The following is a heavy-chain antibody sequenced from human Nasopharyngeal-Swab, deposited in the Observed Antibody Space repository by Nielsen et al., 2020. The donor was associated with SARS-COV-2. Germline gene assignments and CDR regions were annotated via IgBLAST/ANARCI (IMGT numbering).Heavy chain of an antibody. Sequence: GGSLRLSCAASGFTFSSYDMNWVRQAPGKGLEWVSFISSSGSTIYYADSVKGRFTISRDNAKNSLYLQMNSLRAEDTAVYYCATEERITMIVVVITKAFDIWGQGTMVTVSS. D-gene: IGHD3-22*01. CDR1: GFTFSSYD. J-gene: IGHJ3*02. CDR3: ATEERITMIVVVITKAFDI. CDR2: ISSSGSTI. V-gene: IGHV3-48*03.